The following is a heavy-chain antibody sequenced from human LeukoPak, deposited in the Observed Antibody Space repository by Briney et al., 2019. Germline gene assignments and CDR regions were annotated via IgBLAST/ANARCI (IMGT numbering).Heavy chain of an antibody. D-gene: IGHD5-24*01. Sequence: GGSLRLSCTASGFTFRTYAMTWVRQAPGKGLEWLSGISGSGNGTYYADSVKGRFIISRDNSKNMVYLQMNSLTVEDTATYYCAKRTMSAFDSWGQGTLLIVSS. CDR3: AKRTMSAFDS. CDR2: ISGSGNGT. CDR1: GFTFRTYA. J-gene: IGHJ4*02. V-gene: IGHV3-23*01.